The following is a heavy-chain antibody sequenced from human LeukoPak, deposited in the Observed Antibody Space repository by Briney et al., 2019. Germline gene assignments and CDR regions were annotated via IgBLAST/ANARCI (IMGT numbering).Heavy chain of an antibody. Sequence: PGGSLRLSCAASGFTVSSNYMSWVRQAPGKGLEWVSVIYSGGSTYYADSVKGRFTISRDNSKNTLYLQMNRLRAEDTAVYYCARDTSNGDFDYWGQGTLVTVSS. V-gene: IGHV3-53*01. D-gene: IGHD4-17*01. J-gene: IGHJ4*02. CDR2: IYSGGST. CDR3: ARDTSNGDFDY. CDR1: GFTVSSNY.